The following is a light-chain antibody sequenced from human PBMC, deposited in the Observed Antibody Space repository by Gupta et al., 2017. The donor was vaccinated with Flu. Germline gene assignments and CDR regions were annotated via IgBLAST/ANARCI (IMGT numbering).Light chain of an antibody. V-gene: IGKV3D-15*01. CDR3: QQDNYWPKT. J-gene: IGKJ1*01. CDR2: GAS. CDR1: QNIRNN. Sequence: PATLSVSAGERATLSCRASQNIRNNLAWYQQRPGQAPRLLIFGASTRASGTPARFSGSVSGTXFILTIXSLESEDFAVYYCQQDNYWPKTFGXGTKVEIK.